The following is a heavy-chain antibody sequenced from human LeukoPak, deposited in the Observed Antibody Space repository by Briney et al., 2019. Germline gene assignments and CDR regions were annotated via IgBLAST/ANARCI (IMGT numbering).Heavy chain of an antibody. J-gene: IGHJ1*01. CDR2: NYDGCDA. V-gene: IGHV3-66*01. D-gene: IGHD4-17*01. CDR1: GFPYRSHE. CDR3: AKENYGDTTGGRFQH. Sequence: GESLRLSCADSGFPYRSHEMNCDRQAPGKALEWDTDNYDGCDAYSSDSVNDRFTNARDNSKNRLYLQMNSLRAEDTAVYYCAKENYGDTTGGRFQHWGQGTLGTVSS.